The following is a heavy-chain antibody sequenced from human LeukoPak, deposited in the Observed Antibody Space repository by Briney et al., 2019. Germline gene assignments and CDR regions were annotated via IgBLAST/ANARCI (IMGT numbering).Heavy chain of an antibody. CDR1: GFTFSSYA. CDR2: ISGGGGTT. D-gene: IGHD1-1*01. V-gene: IGHV3-23*01. Sequence: GGSLRLSCAASGFTFSSYAMSWVRQAPGKGLDWVSSISGGGGTTYYADSVKGRFTISRDTSTLYLQMNSLRAEDTAVYYCAKPELPNNAINYCFDYWGRGTLVTVSS. CDR3: AKPELPNNAINYCFDY. J-gene: IGHJ4*02.